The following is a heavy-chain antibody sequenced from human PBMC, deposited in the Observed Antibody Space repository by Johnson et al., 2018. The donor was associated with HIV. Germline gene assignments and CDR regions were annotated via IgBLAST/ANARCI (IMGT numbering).Heavy chain of an antibody. D-gene: IGHD3-3*01. V-gene: IGHV3-30-3*01. Sequence: QVQLVESGGGVVQPGRSLRLSCAASGFTFSTYAMRWVRQAPGKGLEWVALISYDGSNKYYADSVKGRFTISRDNAKNTIYLQMNSLRVEDTAVYYCAKPYYDFWSAYYEYNAFDVWGQGTLVTVSS. CDR3: AKPYYDFWSAYYEYNAFDV. CDR2: ISYDGSNK. J-gene: IGHJ3*01. CDR1: GFTFSTYA.